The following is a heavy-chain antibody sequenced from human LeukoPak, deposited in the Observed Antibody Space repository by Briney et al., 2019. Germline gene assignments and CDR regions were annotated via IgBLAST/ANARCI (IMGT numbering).Heavy chain of an antibody. CDR1: GGSVSSGSYY. CDR3: ARDRYDILTGYYTGYFDL. V-gene: IGHV4-61*01. CDR2: IYYSGST. J-gene: IGHJ2*01. Sequence: SETLSLTCTVSGGSVSSGSYYWSWIRQPPGKGLEWIGYIYYSGSTNYNPSLKSRVTISVDTSKNQFSLKLSSVTAADTAVYYCARDRYDILTGYYTGYFDLWGCGTLVTVSS. D-gene: IGHD3-9*01.